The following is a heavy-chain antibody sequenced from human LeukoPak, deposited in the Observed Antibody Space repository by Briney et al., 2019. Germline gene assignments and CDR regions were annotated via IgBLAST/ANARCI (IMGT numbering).Heavy chain of an antibody. V-gene: IGHV3-30*05. Sequence: GGSLRLSCAASGFTFSSYSMNWVRQAPGKGLEWVAVISYDGSNKYYADSVKGRFTISRDNSKNTLYLQMNSLRAEDTAVYYCASGIAARPGGDYWGQGTLVTVSS. D-gene: IGHD6-6*01. CDR3: ASGIAARPGGDY. J-gene: IGHJ4*02. CDR1: GFTFSSYS. CDR2: ISYDGSNK.